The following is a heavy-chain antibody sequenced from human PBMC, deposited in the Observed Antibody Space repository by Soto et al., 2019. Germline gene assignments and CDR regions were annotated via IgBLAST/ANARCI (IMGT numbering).Heavy chain of an antibody. CDR1: GGSITSNNW. D-gene: IGHD6-13*01. CDR2: IYYSGNT. CDR3: ARGFGHTSSWYFDL. Sequence: QVQLQESGPGLVKPSGTLSLTCAVSGGSITSNNWWSWVRQPPGKGLEWIGEIYYSGNTNYNPSLRGRGSMSVDKSQNQFSLWLTSVTAADTAVYYCARGFGHTSSWYFDLWGQGILITVSS. J-gene: IGHJ4*02. V-gene: IGHV4-4*02.